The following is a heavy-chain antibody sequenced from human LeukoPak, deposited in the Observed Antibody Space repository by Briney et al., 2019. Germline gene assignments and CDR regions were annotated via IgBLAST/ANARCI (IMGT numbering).Heavy chain of an antibody. D-gene: IGHD5-18*01. V-gene: IGHV3-7*01. Sequence: VQPGGSLRLSCAASGFTFSSYWMSWVRQAPGKGLEWVANIKQDGSEKYYVDSVKGRFTISRDNAKNSLYLQMNSLRAEDTAVYYCAWSINEQLWAAFDIWGQGTMVTVSS. CDR1: GFTFSSYW. CDR3: AWSINEQLWAAFDI. J-gene: IGHJ3*02. CDR2: IKQDGSEK.